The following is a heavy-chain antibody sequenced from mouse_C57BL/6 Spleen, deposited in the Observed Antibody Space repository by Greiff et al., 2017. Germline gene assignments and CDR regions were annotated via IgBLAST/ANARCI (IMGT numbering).Heavy chain of an antibody. CDR3: AREVDGYYPA. V-gene: IGHV1-39*01. J-gene: IGHJ3*01. Sequence: VQLQQSGPELVKPGASVTISCKASGYSFPDYNMNWVKQSNGKSLEWIGVINPNYGTTSYNQKFTGKATLPVDKSSSTAYMQLNSLTSEDSAVYYWAREVDGYYPAWGQGTLVTVSA. CDR2: INPNYGTT. D-gene: IGHD2-3*01. CDR1: GYSFPDYN.